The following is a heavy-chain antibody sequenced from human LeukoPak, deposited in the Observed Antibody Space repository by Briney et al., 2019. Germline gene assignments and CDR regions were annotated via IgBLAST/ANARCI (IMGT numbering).Heavy chain of an antibody. CDR2: ISPYNGDT. J-gene: IGHJ4*02. Sequence: ASVKVSCKASGYTLTSYGINWVRQAPGQGLEWMGWISPYNGDTNYVQKLQDRVTMTTDTSTSTAYMEVRSLRSDDTAVYYCARDGYYRHFDYWGQGTLVTVSS. CDR3: ARDGYYRHFDY. D-gene: IGHD3-22*01. CDR1: GYTLTSYG. V-gene: IGHV1-18*01.